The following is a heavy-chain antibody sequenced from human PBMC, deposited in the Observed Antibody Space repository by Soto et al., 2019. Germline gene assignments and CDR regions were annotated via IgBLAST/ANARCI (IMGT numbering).Heavy chain of an antibody. CDR2: INHLTTT. CDR3: ARGYDTALAPIF. J-gene: IGHJ4*02. V-gene: IGHV4-34*01. D-gene: IGHD5-18*01. Sequence: SETLSLTCAVYGGSFSSYHWSWIRQTPGKGLEWIGEINHLTTTNYNPSLKSRVIISLDTPKNQFSLKLSSVTAADTAVHYCARGYDTALAPIFWGQGILVTVSS. CDR1: GGSFSSYH.